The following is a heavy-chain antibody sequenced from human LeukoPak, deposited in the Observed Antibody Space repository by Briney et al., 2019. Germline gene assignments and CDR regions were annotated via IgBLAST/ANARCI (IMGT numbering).Heavy chain of an antibody. CDR1: GFTFSSYG. CDR2: ISYDGSNE. D-gene: IGHD3-22*01. J-gene: IGHJ4*02. Sequence: GGSLRLSCAASGFTFSSYGMHWVRQAPGKGLEWVAVISYDGSNEYYADSVKGRFTISRDNSKNTLYLQMNSLRAEDTAVYYCATLPMSSGYYFFDYWGQGTLVTVSS. V-gene: IGHV3-30*03. CDR3: ATLPMSSGYYFFDY.